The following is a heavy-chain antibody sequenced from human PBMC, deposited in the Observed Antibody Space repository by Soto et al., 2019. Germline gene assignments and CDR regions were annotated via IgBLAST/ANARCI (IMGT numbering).Heavy chain of an antibody. CDR2: ISGGGDTT. Sequence: EVPLLESGGGLVQPGGSLRLSCAASGFTFNNYAMTWVRQAPGKGLEWVSAISGGGDTTSYADSVKGRFTVSRDGFKNTLYLQMRSVKAEDTALYYCAKGRGGSGSLAHRVDFWGQGTLVTVSS. CDR1: GFTFNNYA. D-gene: IGHD3-10*01. V-gene: IGHV3-23*01. CDR3: AKGRGGSGSLAHRVDF. J-gene: IGHJ4*02.